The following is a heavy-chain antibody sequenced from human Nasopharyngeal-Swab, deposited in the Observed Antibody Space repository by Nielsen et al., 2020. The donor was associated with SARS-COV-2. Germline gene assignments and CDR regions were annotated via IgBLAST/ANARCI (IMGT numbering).Heavy chain of an antibody. V-gene: IGHV1-2*06. CDR1: GYTFTGYY. J-gene: IGHJ4*02. CDR3: ARENRRGSGSRGPFDY. Sequence: ASMKVSCKASGYTFTGYYMHWVRQAPGQGLEWMGRINPNSGGTNYAQKFQGRVTMTRDTSISTAYMELSRLRSDDTAVYYCARENRRGSGSRGPFDYWGQGTLVTVSS. D-gene: IGHD3-10*01. CDR2: INPNSGGT.